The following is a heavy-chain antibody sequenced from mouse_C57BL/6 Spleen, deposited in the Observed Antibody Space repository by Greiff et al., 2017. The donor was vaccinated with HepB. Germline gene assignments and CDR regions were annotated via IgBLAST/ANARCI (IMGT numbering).Heavy chain of an antibody. CDR1: GFSLSTFGMG. CDR3: ARMRYYGSSCSYWYFDV. Sequence: QVTLKESGPGILQPSQTLSLTCSFSGFSLSTFGMGVGWIRQPSGKGLEWLAHIWWDDDKYYNPALKSRLTISKDTSKNQVFLKIANVDTADTATYYCARMRYYGSSCSYWYFDVWGTGTTVTVSS. D-gene: IGHD1-1*01. V-gene: IGHV8-8*01. CDR2: IWWDDDK. J-gene: IGHJ1*03.